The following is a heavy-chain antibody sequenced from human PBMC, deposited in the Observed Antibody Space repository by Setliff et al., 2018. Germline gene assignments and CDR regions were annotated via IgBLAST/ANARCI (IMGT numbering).Heavy chain of an antibody. J-gene: IGHJ5*02. V-gene: IGHV1-18*04. CDR3: ERLVRHCTRISCQRTSEADL. CDR1: GYTFTNSI. D-gene: IGHD2-15*01. Sequence: ASVKVSCKASGYTFTNSIMNRVRQAPGQGLEWMGWISAYNGNTYHAQKFQDRLSMTTDTSTSTAYMELRSLRADDTAVYYCERLVRHCTRISCQRTSEADLWGQGTQVTVSS. CDR2: ISAYNGNT.